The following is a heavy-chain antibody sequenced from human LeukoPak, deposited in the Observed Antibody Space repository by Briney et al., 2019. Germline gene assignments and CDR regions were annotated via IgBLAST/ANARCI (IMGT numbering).Heavy chain of an antibody. J-gene: IGHJ4*02. Sequence: SETLSLTCTVSGGSISSSSYYWGWIRQPPGKGLEWIGSIYYSGSTYYNPSLKSRVTISVDTSKNQFSLKLSSVTAADTAVYYCARGPRVYYDILTGYLDWGQGTLVTVSS. CDR3: ARGPRVYYDILTGYLD. V-gene: IGHV4-39*01. D-gene: IGHD3-9*01. CDR2: IYYSGST. CDR1: GGSISSSSYY.